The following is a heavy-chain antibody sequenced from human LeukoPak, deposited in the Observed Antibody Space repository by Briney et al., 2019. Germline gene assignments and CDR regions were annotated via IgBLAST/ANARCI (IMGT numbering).Heavy chain of an antibody. V-gene: IGHV4-34*01. CDR3: ASSNHFWSGYYLLDY. D-gene: IGHD3-3*02. CDR1: GGSFSDYY. J-gene: IGHJ4*02. CDR2: IDHSGST. Sequence: SETLSLTCAVYGGSFSDYYWSWIRQPPGKGLEWIGEIDHSGSTNYNPSLKSRVTISVDTSKNQFPLELSSVTAADTAVYYCASSNHFWSGYYLLDYWSQGTLVTVSS.